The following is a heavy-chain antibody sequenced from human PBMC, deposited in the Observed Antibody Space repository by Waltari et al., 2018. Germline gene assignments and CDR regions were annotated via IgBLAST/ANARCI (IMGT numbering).Heavy chain of an antibody. CDR3: ARDHLWAIDY. CDR2: IRGGDLNSI. V-gene: IGHV3-48*01. Sequence: EVQLVESGGGLVQPGGSLRLSCAASGFPFSNYALHGVRQAPGKGPEVIGYIRGGDLNSIYYTDAVKGRFTISRDNAKSSVYLQMNSLRAEDTALYYCARDHLWAIDYWGLGTPVTVSS. J-gene: IGHJ4*02. D-gene: IGHD1-26*01. CDR1: GFPFSNYA.